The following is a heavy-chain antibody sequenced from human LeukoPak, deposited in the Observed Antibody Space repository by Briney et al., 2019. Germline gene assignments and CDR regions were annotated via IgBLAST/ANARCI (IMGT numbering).Heavy chain of an antibody. D-gene: IGHD2-2*01. CDR1: GFTFGDYG. J-gene: IGHJ4*02. Sequence: GGSLRLSCTASGFTFGDYGISWFRQAPGKGLEWVGFIRSKTYGGTTEYAASVKGRFIISRDDSKSIAYLQMNSLKTEDTAIYYCPRGTYASDYWGQGTLVTVSS. CDR2: IRSKTYGGTT. CDR3: PRGTYASDY. V-gene: IGHV3-49*03.